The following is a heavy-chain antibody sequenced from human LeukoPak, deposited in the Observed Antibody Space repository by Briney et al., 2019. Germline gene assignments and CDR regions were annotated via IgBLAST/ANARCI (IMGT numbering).Heavy chain of an antibody. CDR1: GFTFSSNA. J-gene: IGHJ4*02. Sequence: GGSLRLSCAASGFTFSSNAMAWVRQAPGMGLECVSTITGGGGRTDYADSVKGRFTISRDNSKNTLYLQMNSLRAEDTAVYYCAKLKGGAYENYYFDYWGQGTLVTVSS. CDR2: ITGGGGRT. D-gene: IGHD5-12*01. V-gene: IGHV3-23*01. CDR3: AKLKGGAYENYYFDY.